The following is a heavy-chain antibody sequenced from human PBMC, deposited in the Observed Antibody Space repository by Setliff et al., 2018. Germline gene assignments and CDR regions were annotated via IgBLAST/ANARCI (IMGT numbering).Heavy chain of an antibody. D-gene: IGHD6-19*01. Sequence: GGSLRLSCAASGFSFSNYNMTWVRQAPGKGLEWVSSITSSGTSMYYADSVKGRFTISRDNAKDSLYLQMNSLRAEDTAVYYCAKDQRESTGWFKLFDYWGQGVLVTVSS. J-gene: IGHJ4*02. CDR2: ITSSGTSM. V-gene: IGHV3-21*01. CDR1: GFSFSNYN. CDR3: AKDQRESTGWFKLFDY.